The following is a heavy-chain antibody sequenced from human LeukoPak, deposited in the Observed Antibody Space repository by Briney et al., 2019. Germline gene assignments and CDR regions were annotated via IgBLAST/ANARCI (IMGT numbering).Heavy chain of an antibody. CDR1: GGSISSYY. J-gene: IGHJ6*02. D-gene: IGHD1-26*01. V-gene: IGHV4-59*08. Sequence: KPSETLSLTCTVPGGSISSYYWSWIRQPPGKGLEWIGYIYYSGSTNYNPPLKSRVTISVDTSKNQFSLKLSSVTAADTAVYYCARHSPSGYYYYGMDVWGQGTTVTVSS. CDR2: IYYSGST. CDR3: ARHSPSGYYYYGMDV.